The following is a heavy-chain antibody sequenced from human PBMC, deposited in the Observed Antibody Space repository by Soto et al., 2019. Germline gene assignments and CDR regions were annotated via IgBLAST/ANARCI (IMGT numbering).Heavy chain of an antibody. Sequence: ASVKVSCKASGYTFTSYDINWVRQATGQGLEWMGWMNPNSGNTGYAQKFQGRVTMTRNTSISTAYMELSSLRSEDTAVYYCARGRSGAVPTYWNYYYGMDVWGQGTTVTV. CDR2: MNPNSGNT. V-gene: IGHV1-8*01. CDR1: GYTFTSYD. D-gene: IGHD4-17*01. J-gene: IGHJ6*02. CDR3: ARGRSGAVPTYWNYYYGMDV.